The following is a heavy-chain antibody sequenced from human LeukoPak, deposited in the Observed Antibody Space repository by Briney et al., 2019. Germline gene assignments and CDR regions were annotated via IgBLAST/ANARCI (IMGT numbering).Heavy chain of an antibody. D-gene: IGHD5-18*01. CDR3: ARGRGGYSYGYSFDY. V-gene: IGHV5-51*01. Sequence: GESLKIPCKGSGYSFTSYWIGWVRQMPGKGLEWMGIIYPGDSDTRYSPSFQGQVTISADKSISTAYLQWSSLKASDTAMYYCARGRGGYSYGYSFDYWGQGTLVTVSS. CDR1: GYSFTSYW. J-gene: IGHJ4*02. CDR2: IYPGDSDT.